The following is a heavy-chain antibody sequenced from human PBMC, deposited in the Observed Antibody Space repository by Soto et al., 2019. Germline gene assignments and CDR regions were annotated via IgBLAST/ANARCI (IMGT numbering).Heavy chain of an antibody. D-gene: IGHD2-2*01. CDR1: GFTISSHW. Sequence: GGSLRLSCAASGFTISSHWMHWVRRAPGKGLVWVSRINGDGSSTNYADSVKGRFTISRDNARNTLYLQMNSLRADDTAVYYCAGELAPAALPPSSLMDVWGQGTTVTVSS. CDR3: AGELAPAALPPSSLMDV. V-gene: IGHV3-74*01. CDR2: INGDGSST. J-gene: IGHJ6*02.